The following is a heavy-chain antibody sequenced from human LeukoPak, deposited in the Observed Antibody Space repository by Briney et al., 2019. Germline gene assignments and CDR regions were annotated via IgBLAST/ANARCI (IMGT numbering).Heavy chain of an antibody. V-gene: IGHV4-34*01. D-gene: IGHD3-10*01. CDR3: ASTMVRGVIIGY. Sequence: SETLSLICAVYGGSFSGYYWSWIRQPPGKGLEWIGEINHSGSTNYNPSLKSRVTISVDTSKNQFSLKLSSVTAADTAVYYCASTMVRGVIIGYWGQGTLVTVSS. CDR1: GGSFSGYY. J-gene: IGHJ4*02. CDR2: INHSGST.